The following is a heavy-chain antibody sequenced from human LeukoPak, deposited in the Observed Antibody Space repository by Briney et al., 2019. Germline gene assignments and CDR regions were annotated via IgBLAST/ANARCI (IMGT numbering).Heavy chain of an antibody. D-gene: IGHD1-14*01. J-gene: IGHJ5*02. V-gene: IGHV1-69*13. CDR1: GGSFSSYA. CDR3: ARWIRDAEITRSYWFDP. Sequence: SVKVSCKASGGSFSSYAISWVRQAPGQGLEWMGGIIPIFGTANYAQKFQGRVTITADESTSTAYMELSSLRSEDTAVYYCARWIRDAEITRSYWFDPWGQGTLVTVSS. CDR2: IIPIFGTA.